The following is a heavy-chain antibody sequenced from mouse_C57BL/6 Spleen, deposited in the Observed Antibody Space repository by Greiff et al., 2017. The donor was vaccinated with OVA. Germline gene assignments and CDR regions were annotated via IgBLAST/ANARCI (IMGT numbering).Heavy chain of an antibody. V-gene: IGHV5-4*01. D-gene: IGHD4-1*01. CDR2: ISDGGSYT. Sequence: EVHLVESGGGLVKPGGSLKLSCAASGFTFSSYAMSWVRQTPEKRLEWVATISDGGSYTYYPDNVKGRFTISRDNAKNNLYLQMSHLKSEDTAMYYCARDRGGTVMDYWGQGTSVTVSS. J-gene: IGHJ4*01. CDR1: GFTFSSYA. CDR3: ARDRGGTVMDY.